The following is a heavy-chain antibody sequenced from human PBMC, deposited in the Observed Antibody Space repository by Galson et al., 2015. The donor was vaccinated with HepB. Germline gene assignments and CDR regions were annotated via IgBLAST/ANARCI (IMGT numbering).Heavy chain of an antibody. Sequence: SVKVSCKASGGTFSSYTISWVRQAPGQGLEWMGRIIPILGIANYAQKFQGRVTITADKSTSTAYMELSSLRSEDTAVYYCARGKTYSSSHSYYFDYWGQGTLVTVSS. CDR3: ARGKTYSSSHSYYFDY. D-gene: IGHD6-13*01. CDR2: IIPILGIA. V-gene: IGHV1-69*02. J-gene: IGHJ4*02. CDR1: GGTFSSYT.